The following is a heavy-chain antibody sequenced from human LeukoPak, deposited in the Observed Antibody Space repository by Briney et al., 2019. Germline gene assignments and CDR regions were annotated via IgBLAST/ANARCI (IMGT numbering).Heavy chain of an antibody. Sequence: SETLSLTCAVYGGSFSGYYWSWIRQPPGKGLEWIGEINHSGSTNYNPSLKSRVTISVDTSKNQFSLKLSPVTAADTAVYYCAGSKIGYCSSTSCAYNWFDPWGQGTLVTVSS. CDR1: GGSFSGYY. J-gene: IGHJ5*02. V-gene: IGHV4-34*01. D-gene: IGHD2-2*01. CDR2: INHSGST. CDR3: AGSKIGYCSSTSCAYNWFDP.